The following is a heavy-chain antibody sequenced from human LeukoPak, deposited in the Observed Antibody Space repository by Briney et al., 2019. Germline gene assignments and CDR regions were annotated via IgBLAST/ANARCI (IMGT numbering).Heavy chain of an antibody. CDR1: GGSISSSSYY. Sequence: SETLSLTCTVSGGSISSSSYYWGWIRQPPGKGLEWIGSIYYSGSTYYNPSLKSRVTISVDTSKNQFSLKLSSVTAADTAVYYCARHPTYSSSWFYNWFDPWGQGTLVTVSS. CDR2: IYYSGST. V-gene: IGHV4-39*01. CDR3: ARHPTYSSSWFYNWFDP. D-gene: IGHD6-13*01. J-gene: IGHJ5*02.